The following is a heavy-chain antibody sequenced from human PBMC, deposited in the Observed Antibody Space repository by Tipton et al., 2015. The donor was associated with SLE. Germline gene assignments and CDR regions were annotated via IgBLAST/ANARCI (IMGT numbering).Heavy chain of an antibody. J-gene: IGHJ4*02. CDR1: GGSFSGYY. CDR2: ISHSGST. CDR3: ARGSTGYSSYY. V-gene: IGHV4-34*01. Sequence: TLSLTCAVYGGSFSGYYWSWIRQPPGKGVEWIGEISHSGSTNYNPSLKSRVTISVDTSKNQFSLKLSSVTAADTAVYYCARGSTGYSSYYWGQGTLVTVSS. D-gene: IGHD6-13*01.